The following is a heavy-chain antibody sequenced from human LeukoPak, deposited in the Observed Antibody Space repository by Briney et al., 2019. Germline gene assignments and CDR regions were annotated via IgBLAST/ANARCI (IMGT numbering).Heavy chain of an antibody. V-gene: IGHV4-39*07. D-gene: IGHD3-10*01. CDR1: GGSISSSSYY. CDR3: ARDLRGERLTDV. Sequence: SETLSLTCTVSGGSISSSSYYWGWIRQPPGKGLEWIGSIYYSGSTYYNPSIRSRVTISVDTSKNQFSLKLSSVTAADTAVYYCARDLRGERLTDVWGKGTTVTVSS. J-gene: IGHJ6*04. CDR2: IYYSGST.